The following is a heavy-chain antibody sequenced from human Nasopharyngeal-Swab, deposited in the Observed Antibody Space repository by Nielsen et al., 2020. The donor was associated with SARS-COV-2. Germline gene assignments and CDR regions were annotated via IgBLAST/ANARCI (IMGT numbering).Heavy chain of an antibody. D-gene: IGHD6-13*01. J-gene: IGHJ4*02. CDR3: AKETRLAAALDY. CDR1: GFTFSSYA. Sequence: GESLKTSCAASGFTFSSYAMSRVRQAPGKGLEWVSAISGSGGSTYYADSVKGRFTISRDNSKNTLYLQMNSLGAEDTAVYYCAKETRLAAALDYWGQGTLVTVSS. V-gene: IGHV3-23*01. CDR2: ISGSGGST.